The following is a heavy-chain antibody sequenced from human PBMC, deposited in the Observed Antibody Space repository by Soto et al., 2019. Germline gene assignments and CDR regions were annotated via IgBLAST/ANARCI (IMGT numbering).Heavy chain of an antibody. D-gene: IGHD1-26*01. CDR2: ISISSRTI. CDR3: ARDNGIASSFDP. CDR1: GFTFRSYS. J-gene: IGHJ5*02. V-gene: IGHV3-48*02. Sequence: EMQLVESGGGLVQPGGSLRLSCAASGFTFRSYSMNWVRQAPGKGLEWVSYISISSRTIDYADSVKGRVTIYRNDAKNSVYLQMNSLRDEDTSVYYCARDNGIASSFDPWGQGTLVTVSS.